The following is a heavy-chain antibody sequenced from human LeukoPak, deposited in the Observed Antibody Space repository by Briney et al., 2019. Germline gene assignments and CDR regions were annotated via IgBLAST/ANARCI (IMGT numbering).Heavy chain of an antibody. CDR3: AKDSVLVPAGWFDP. CDR2: IWYDGRNT. Sequence: PGTSLRLSCAASGFTFSSYDMHWVRQAPGKGLEWVAVIWYDGRNTYYADSVKGRFTISKDNTKSTLYLQMNSLRADDTAVYYCAKDSVLVPAGWFDPWGQGTLVTVSS. V-gene: IGHV3-33*06. D-gene: IGHD2-2*01. CDR1: GFTFSSYD. J-gene: IGHJ5*02.